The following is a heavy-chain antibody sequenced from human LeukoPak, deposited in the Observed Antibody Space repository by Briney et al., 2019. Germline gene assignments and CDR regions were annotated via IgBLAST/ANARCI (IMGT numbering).Heavy chain of an antibody. D-gene: IGHD4-11*01. V-gene: IGHV3-74*01. CDR3: ARGNYRTTYYYGMVV. CDR1: GFTFSSYW. J-gene: IGHJ6*02. CDR2: INSDGSVT. Sequence: PGGSLRLSCAASGFTFSSYWMHWVRQAPGKGLVWVSRINSDGSVTSYADSVKGRFTISRDNAKNTLYLQMNSLRGEDTALYYCARGNYRTTYYYGMVVWGRGTTVTVSS.